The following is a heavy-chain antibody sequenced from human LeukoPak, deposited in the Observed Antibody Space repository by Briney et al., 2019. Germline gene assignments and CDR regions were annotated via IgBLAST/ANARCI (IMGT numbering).Heavy chain of an antibody. CDR1: GHTFTSYG. D-gene: IGHD3-16*02. J-gene: IGHJ4*02. CDR2: ISPYNGNT. V-gene: IGHV1-18*04. Sequence: ASVKVSCKASGHTFTSYGISWVRQAPGQGLEWMGSISPYNGNTKYAERFQDRVIMTADTSTRTAYMELRSLRSDETAVFYCARDQYDFVWGSYRPYFDYWGQGTLVTVSS. CDR3: ARDQYDFVWGSYRPYFDY.